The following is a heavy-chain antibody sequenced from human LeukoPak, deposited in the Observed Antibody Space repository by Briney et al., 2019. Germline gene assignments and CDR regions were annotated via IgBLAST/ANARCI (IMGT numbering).Heavy chain of an antibody. Sequence: SETLSLTCTVSGYSISSGYYWGWIRQPPGKGLEWIGSIYHSGSTYYNPSLKSRVTISVDTSKNQFSLKLSSVTAADTAVYYCASTITVTPDSWGQGTLVTVSS. CDR1: GYSISSGYY. CDR2: IYHSGST. J-gene: IGHJ4*02. V-gene: IGHV4-38-2*02. CDR3: ASTITVTPDS. D-gene: IGHD4-17*01.